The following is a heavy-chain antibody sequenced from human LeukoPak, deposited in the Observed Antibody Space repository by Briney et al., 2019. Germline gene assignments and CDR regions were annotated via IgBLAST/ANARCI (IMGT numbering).Heavy chain of an antibody. Sequence: SVKVSCKASGGTFSSYSISWVRQAPGQGLEWMGGIIPIFGTANYAQKFQGRVTITTDESTSTAYMELSSLRSEDTAVYYCARGTAMVYYYYVDVWGKGTTVTVSS. CDR2: IIPIFGTA. CDR3: ARGTAMVYYYYVDV. V-gene: IGHV1-69*05. J-gene: IGHJ6*03. CDR1: GGTFSSYS. D-gene: IGHD5-18*01.